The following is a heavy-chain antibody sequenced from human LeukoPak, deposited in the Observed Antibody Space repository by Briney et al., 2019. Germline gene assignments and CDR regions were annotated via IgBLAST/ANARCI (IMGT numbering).Heavy chain of an antibody. D-gene: IGHD6-13*01. CDR1: GFTYSSYP. V-gene: IGHV3-23*01. J-gene: IGHJ4*02. CDR2: FSGSGGST. CDR3: AKAPTISPAAGPKPDY. Sequence: PGGSLRLSCAASGFTYSSYPMSWVRQAPGKGLEWVSPFSGSGGSTYYADSVKGRFTISRDNSKNTLYLQMNSLRAEDTAVYYCAKAPTISPAAGPKPDYWGQGTLVTVSS.